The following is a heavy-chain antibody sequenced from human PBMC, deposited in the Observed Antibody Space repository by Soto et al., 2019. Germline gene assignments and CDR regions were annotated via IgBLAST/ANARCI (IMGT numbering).Heavy chain of an antibody. V-gene: IGHV3-33*01. CDR2: IWYYGSNK. CDR3: ARSETIGLGYCSSTSCNYGMDV. J-gene: IGHJ6*02. Sequence: PAGSLRFSCAASGFTFSRYGMHWVRQAPGKGLEWGAVIWYYGSNKYYADSVKGRFTIYRDNSKHTLYLQMNSLRAEDTAVYYCARSETIGLGYCSSTSCNYGMDVWGQGTTVTAP. CDR1: GFTFSRYG. D-gene: IGHD2-2*01.